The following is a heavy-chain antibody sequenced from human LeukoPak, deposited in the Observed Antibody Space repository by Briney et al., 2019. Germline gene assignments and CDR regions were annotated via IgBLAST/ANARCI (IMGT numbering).Heavy chain of an antibody. D-gene: IGHD5-18*01. CDR1: GFTFHDYA. CDR2: ISWYGGST. CDR3: AKDRGQLWLQKIRDY. V-gene: IGHV3-43D*03. Sequence: GGSLRLSFAASGFTFHDYAMHWVRQAPGKGLEWVSLISWYGGSTYYADSVKGRFTIYRDNSKKSLYLQMNSLRDEDTALYYCAKDRGQLWLQKIRDYWGQGTLVTVSS. J-gene: IGHJ4*02.